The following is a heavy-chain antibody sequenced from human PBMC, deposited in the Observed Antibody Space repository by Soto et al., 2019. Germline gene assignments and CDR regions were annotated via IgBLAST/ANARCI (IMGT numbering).Heavy chain of an antibody. D-gene: IGHD6-13*01. Sequence: QVQLVQSGAEVKKPGASVKVSCKASGYTFTSYAMHWVRQAPGQRLEWMGWINAGNGNTKYSQKFQGRATITRDTSASTAYMELSSLGSEDTAVYYCARGYSSSWYVQSDWFAPWGQGTLVTVSS. J-gene: IGHJ5*02. CDR3: ARGYSSSWYVQSDWFAP. V-gene: IGHV1-3*01. CDR2: INAGNGNT. CDR1: GYTFTSYA.